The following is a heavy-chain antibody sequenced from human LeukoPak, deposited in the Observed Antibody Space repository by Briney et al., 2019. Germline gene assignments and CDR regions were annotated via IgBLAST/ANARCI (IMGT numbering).Heavy chain of an antibody. CDR1: GYTFTSYD. CDR3: ARPPSRVTMVRGVIIGLGPMDV. D-gene: IGHD3-10*01. V-gene: IGHV1-8*01. J-gene: IGHJ6*02. CDR2: MNPNSGNT. Sequence: GASVKVSCKASGYTFTSYDINWVRQATGQGLEWMGWMNPNSGNTGYAQKFQGRVTMTRNTSISTAYMELSSLRSEDTAVYYCARPPSRVTMVRGVIIGLGPMDVWGQGTTVTVSS.